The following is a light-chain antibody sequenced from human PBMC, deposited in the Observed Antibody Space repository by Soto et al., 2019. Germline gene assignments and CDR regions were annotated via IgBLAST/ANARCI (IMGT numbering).Light chain of an antibody. CDR2: GAS. CDR1: QSIGKR. CDR3: QQSYSSPTT. Sequence: DIQMTQSPSFLSASVGDRVTITCRASQSIGKRLNWYQQKPGKAPKFLIYGASTLQSGVPSRFTGSGSGTDFTLTVNSLQPEDFATYYCQQSYSSPTTFGQGTRLEIK. V-gene: IGKV1-39*01. J-gene: IGKJ5*01.